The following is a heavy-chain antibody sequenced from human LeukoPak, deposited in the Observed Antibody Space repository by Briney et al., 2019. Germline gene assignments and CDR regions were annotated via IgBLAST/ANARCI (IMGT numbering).Heavy chain of an antibody. J-gene: IGHJ4*02. D-gene: IGHD3-22*01. CDR1: GFTFSSYS. V-gene: IGHV3-21*01. Sequence: PGGSLRLSCAASGFTFSSYSMNWVRQAPGKGLEWFSSISSSSSYIYYADSVKGRFTISRDNAKNSLYLQMNSLRAEDTAVYYCARDREYDSSGYFDYWGQGTLVTVSS. CDR2: ISSSSSYI. CDR3: ARDREYDSSGYFDY.